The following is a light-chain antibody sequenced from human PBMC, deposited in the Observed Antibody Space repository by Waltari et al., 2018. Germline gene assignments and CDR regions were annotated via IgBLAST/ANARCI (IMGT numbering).Light chain of an antibody. J-gene: IGLJ1*01. CDR2: EVS. V-gene: IGLV2-14*01. Sequence: QSALTQPASVSGSPGQSITISCSGTDSDVGAYDFVSWYQQHPGKAPHLIIYEVSKRPSGISNRFSAAKSGNTASLTISGLQAEDEADYYFSSYTTSSAPGVFGTGTRVTVL. CDR1: DSDVGAYDF. CDR3: SSYTTSSAPGV.